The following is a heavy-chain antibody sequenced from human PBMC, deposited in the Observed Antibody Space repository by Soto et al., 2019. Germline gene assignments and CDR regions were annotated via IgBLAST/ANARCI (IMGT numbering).Heavy chain of an antibody. CDR3: ATPSFGGPFDY. J-gene: IGHJ4*02. D-gene: IGHD3-10*01. Sequence: ASVKVSCKASGYTFTSYYIHWVRQAPGQGLEWMGIINPSGGSSTYAQKFQGRVTMTRDTSTSTVYMELSSLRSEDTAVYYCATPSFGGPFDYWGQGILVTVSS. CDR1: GYTFTSYY. V-gene: IGHV1-46*03. CDR2: INPSGGSS.